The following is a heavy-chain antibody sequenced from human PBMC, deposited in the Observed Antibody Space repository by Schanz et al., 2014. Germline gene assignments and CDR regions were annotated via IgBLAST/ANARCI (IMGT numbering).Heavy chain of an antibody. D-gene: IGHD3-3*01. CDR1: GFIFNDYY. CDR2: ISRDGTTS. J-gene: IGHJ4*02. Sequence: VQLVESGGGLVQPGRSLRLSCAASGFIFNDYYMNWIRQAPGKGLEWLSYISRDGTTSYYADSMKGRFTISRDNAKNSLYLQVNRLRAEDTAVYYCARDKGGYYPFDYWGRGTLVTVSS. V-gene: IGHV3-11*01. CDR3: ARDKGGYYPFDY.